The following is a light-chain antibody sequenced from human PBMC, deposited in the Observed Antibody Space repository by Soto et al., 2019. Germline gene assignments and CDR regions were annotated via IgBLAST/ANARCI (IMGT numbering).Light chain of an antibody. CDR3: QQSYRTPFT. Sequence: DIQMTQSPSSLSASVGDRVTITCRASQSISSYLNWYQQKPGKAPKLLIYAASSLQSGVPSRFSGSGSGTDFTLTISSLQPEDFATYYCQQSYRTPFTFGGGTKVEI. V-gene: IGKV1-39*01. CDR1: QSISSY. J-gene: IGKJ4*01. CDR2: AAS.